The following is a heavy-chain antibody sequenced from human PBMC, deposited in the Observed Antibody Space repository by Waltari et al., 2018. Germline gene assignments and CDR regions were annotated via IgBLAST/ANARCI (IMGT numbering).Heavy chain of an antibody. V-gene: IGHV1-2*02. Sequence: QVQLAQSGAEVKKPGASVTVSCKASGYTFSGHYIHWVRQAPGQGLEWMGWIDPNNGGTTFAQNFQGRVTMARDTSISTAYMELSRLKSDDTAVYYCARSDDFWSGYPYYFDYWGQGALVTVSS. D-gene: IGHD3-3*01. J-gene: IGHJ4*02. CDR1: GYTFSGHY. CDR2: IDPNNGGT. CDR3: ARSDDFWSGYPYYFDY.